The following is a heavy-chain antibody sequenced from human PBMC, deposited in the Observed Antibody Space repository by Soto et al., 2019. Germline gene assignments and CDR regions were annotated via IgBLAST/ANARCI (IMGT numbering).Heavy chain of an antibody. D-gene: IGHD5-18*01. CDR1: GGAFSSYA. J-gene: IGHJ6*02. V-gene: IGHV1-69*13. CDR3: ARDLVDTDTVAYYYYGMDV. CDR2: IIPIFGTA. Sequence: SVKVSCKASGGAFSSYAISWVRQAPGQGLEWMGGIIPIFGTANYAQKFQGRVTITADESTSTAYMELSSLRSEDTAVYYCARDLVDTDTVAYYYYGMDVWGQGTTVTVSS.